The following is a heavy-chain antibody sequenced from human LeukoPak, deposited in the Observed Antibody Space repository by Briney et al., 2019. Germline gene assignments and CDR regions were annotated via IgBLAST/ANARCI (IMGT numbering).Heavy chain of an antibody. CDR1: GFTFSSYG. CDR3: ARDRFGELLSGYFDY. Sequence: GGSLRLSCGASGFTFSSYGMTWVRQAPGKGLEWVSAISGSGGSTYYADSVKGRFTISRDNSKNTLYLQMNSLRAEDTAVYYCARDRFGELLSGYFDYWGQGTLVTVSS. CDR2: ISGSGGST. J-gene: IGHJ4*02. D-gene: IGHD3-10*01. V-gene: IGHV3-23*01.